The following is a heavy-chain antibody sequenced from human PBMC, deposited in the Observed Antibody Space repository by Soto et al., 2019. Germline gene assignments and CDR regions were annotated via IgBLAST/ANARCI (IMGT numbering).Heavy chain of an antibody. Sequence: ASVKVSCKASGGTFSTYNFSWVRQAPGQGLEWMGRIIPILGIANYTQKFQGRVTITADKSTSTTYMELSGLRSEDTAVYYCARAIKYGINYHVMTGYYLDYWGQGTLVTVSS. CDR1: GGTFSTYN. V-gene: IGHV1-69*02. CDR2: IIPILGIA. D-gene: IGHD3-9*01. J-gene: IGHJ4*02. CDR3: ARAIKYGINYHVMTGYYLDY.